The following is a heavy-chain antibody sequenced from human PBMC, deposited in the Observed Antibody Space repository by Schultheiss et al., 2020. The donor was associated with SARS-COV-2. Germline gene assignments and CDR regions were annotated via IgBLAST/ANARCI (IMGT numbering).Heavy chain of an antibody. CDR2: IYYSGST. CDR3: ARDGRDYGSGILDY. J-gene: IGHJ4*02. V-gene: IGHV4-31*03. D-gene: IGHD3-10*01. CDR1: GGSISSGGYY. Sequence: SETLSLTCTVSGGSISSGGYYWSWIRQHPGKGLEWIGYIYYSGSTYYNPSLKSRVTISVDTSKNQFSLKLSSLTAADTAVYYCARDGRDYGSGILDYWGQGTLVTVSS.